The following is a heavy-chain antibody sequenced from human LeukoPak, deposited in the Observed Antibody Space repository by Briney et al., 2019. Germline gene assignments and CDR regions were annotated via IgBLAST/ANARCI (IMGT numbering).Heavy chain of an antibody. CDR3: AKDSRPDFWSGYYSD. D-gene: IGHD3-3*01. CDR2: ISGSGGST. Sequence: GGSLRLSCAASGFTFSSYAMSWVRQAPGKGLEWVSAISGSGGSTYYADSVKGQFTISRDNSKNTLYLQMNSLRAEDTAVYYCAKDSRPDFWSGYYSDWGQGTLVTVSS. J-gene: IGHJ4*02. CDR1: GFTFSSYA. V-gene: IGHV3-23*01.